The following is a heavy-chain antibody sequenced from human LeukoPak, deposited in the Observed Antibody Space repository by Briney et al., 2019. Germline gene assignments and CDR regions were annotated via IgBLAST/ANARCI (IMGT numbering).Heavy chain of an antibody. J-gene: IGHJ4*02. CDR1: GFTFSSYG. V-gene: IGHV3-30*03. CDR2: ISYDGSNK. D-gene: IGHD6-13*01. CDR3: ASIGVADGDFDY. Sequence: GGSLRLSCAASGFTFSSYGMHWVRQAPGKGLERVAVISYDGSNKYYADSVKGRFTISRDNSKNTLYLQMNSLRAEDTAVYYCASIGVADGDFDYWGQGTLVTVSS.